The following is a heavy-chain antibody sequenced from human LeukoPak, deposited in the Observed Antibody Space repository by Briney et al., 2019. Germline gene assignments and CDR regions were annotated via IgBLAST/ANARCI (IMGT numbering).Heavy chain of an antibody. J-gene: IGHJ5*02. CDR1: GGTFSSYA. D-gene: IGHD4-17*01. V-gene: IGHV1-69*04. CDR2: IIPILGIA. Sequence: ASVKVSCKASGGTFSSYAISWVRQAPGQGLEWMGRIIPILGIANYAQKFQGRVTITADKSTSTAYMELSSLRSEDTAVYYCAREETVTRGWPNWFDPWGQGTLVTVSS. CDR3: AREETVTRGWPNWFDP.